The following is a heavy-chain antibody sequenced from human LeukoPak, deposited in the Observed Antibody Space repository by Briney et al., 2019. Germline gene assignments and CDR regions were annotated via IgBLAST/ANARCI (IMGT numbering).Heavy chain of an antibody. V-gene: IGHV3-23*01. CDR3: AKRGYTYGGHFDY. Sequence: GGSLRLSCAASGFTFSSYGMSWVRQAPGKGLEWVSAISGSGGSTYYADSVKGRFTISRDNSKNTLYVQMDSLRAEDTAVYYCAKRGYTYGGHFDYWGQGALVTVSS. CDR2: ISGSGGST. CDR1: GFTFSSYG. D-gene: IGHD5-18*01. J-gene: IGHJ4*02.